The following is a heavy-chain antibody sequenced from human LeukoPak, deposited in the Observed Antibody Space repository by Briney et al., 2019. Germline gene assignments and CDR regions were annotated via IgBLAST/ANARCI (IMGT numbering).Heavy chain of an antibody. D-gene: IGHD3-10*01. CDR3: ARDGVQGAPRGGYFDY. V-gene: IGHV3-48*03. Sequence: GGFLRLSCAASGFTFSSNEMNWVRQAPGKGLEWLSYISSGGSKIYYADSVKGRFTISRDNAKNSLYLQLNSLRAEDTAVYYCARDGVQGAPRGGYFDYWGQGILVTVSS. CDR1: GFTFSSNE. J-gene: IGHJ4*02. CDR2: ISSGGSKI.